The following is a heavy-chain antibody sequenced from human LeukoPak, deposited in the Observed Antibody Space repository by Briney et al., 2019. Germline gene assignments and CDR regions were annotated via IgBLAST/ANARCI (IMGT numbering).Heavy chain of an antibody. V-gene: IGHV1-2*02. Sequence: ASVKVSCKASGYTFTGYYMHWVRQAPGQGLEWMGWINPNSGGTNYAQKFQGRVTMARDTSISTAYMELSRLRSDDTAVYYCAKARLTMVRGVLDYWGQGTLVTVSS. J-gene: IGHJ4*02. D-gene: IGHD3-10*01. CDR2: INPNSGGT. CDR3: AKARLTMVRGVLDY. CDR1: GYTFTGYY.